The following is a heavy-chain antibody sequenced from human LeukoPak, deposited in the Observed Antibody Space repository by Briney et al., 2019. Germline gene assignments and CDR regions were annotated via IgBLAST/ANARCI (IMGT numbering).Heavy chain of an antibody. D-gene: IGHD5-12*01. CDR1: GGSISSSSYY. CDR2: IYYSGST. J-gene: IGHJ6*02. Sequence: PSETLSLTCTVSGGSISSSSYYWGWIRQPPGKGLEWIGSIYYSGSTYYNPSLKSRVTISVDTSKNQFSLKLSSVTAADTAVYYCARDYGYSGYDFWYYYYGMDVWGQGTTVTVSS. CDR3: ARDYGYSGYDFWYYYYGMDV. V-gene: IGHV4-39*07.